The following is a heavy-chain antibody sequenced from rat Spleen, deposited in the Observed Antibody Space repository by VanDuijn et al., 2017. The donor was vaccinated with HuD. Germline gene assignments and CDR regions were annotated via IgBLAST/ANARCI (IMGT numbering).Heavy chain of an antibody. CDR1: GFVFSDFH. D-gene: IGHD4-3*01. J-gene: IGHJ2*01. V-gene: IGHV5-20*01. Sequence: EVQLVESGGGLVQPGRSLKISCAASGFVFSDFHLAWVRQAPTKGLEWVASIDYDGSSIYYRDSVKGRFTVSRDNAKSSLYLQMDSLRSEDSATYYCARRFDFDYWGQGVMVTVSS. CDR2: IDYDGSSI. CDR3: ARRFDFDY.